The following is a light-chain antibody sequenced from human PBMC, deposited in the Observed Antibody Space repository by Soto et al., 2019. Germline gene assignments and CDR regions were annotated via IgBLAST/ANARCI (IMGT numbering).Light chain of an antibody. Sequence: EIVMTQSPATLSVSPGERATLSCRASQSVSSNLAWYQQKPGQTPRLLIYDASNRATGIPARFSGSESGTDFTLTIGSLEPEDFAVYYCQQRSNWPITFGQGTRLEI. J-gene: IGKJ5*01. CDR2: DAS. CDR3: QQRSNWPIT. V-gene: IGKV3-11*01. CDR1: QSVSSN.